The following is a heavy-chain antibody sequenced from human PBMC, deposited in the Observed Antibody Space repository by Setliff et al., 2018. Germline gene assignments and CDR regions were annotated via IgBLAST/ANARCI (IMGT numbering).Heavy chain of an antibody. Sequence: SETLSLTCTVSGGSISSGSYYWSWIRQPAGKGLEWIGHIYTSGSTNYNPSLKSRVTISVDTSKNQFSLKLSSVTAADTAVYYCARDKLWLMGYYYYYYMDVWGKGTTVTVSS. V-gene: IGHV4-61*09. J-gene: IGHJ6*03. CDR2: IYTSGST. CDR3: ARDKLWLMGYYYYYYMDV. D-gene: IGHD5-18*01. CDR1: GGSISSGSYY.